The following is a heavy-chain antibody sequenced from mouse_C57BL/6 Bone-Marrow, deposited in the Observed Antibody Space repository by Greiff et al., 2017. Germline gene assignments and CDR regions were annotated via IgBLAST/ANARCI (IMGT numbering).Heavy chain of an antibody. D-gene: IGHD2-3*01. CDR3: ARDGYFLFDY. CDR1: GYTFTSYW. CDR2: IHPNSGST. Sequence: VQLQQPGAELVKPGASVKLSCKASGYTFTSYWMHWVKQRPGQGLEWIGMIHPNSGSTNYNEKFKSKATLTVDKSSSTAYMQLSSLTSEDSSVYYCARDGYFLFDYWGQGTTLTVSS. J-gene: IGHJ2*01. V-gene: IGHV1-64*01.